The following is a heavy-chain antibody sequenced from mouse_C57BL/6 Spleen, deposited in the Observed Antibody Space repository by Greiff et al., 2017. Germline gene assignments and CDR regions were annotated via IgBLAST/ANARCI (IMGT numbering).Heavy chain of an antibody. CDR3: ARAYYSNPGWFAY. Sequence: QVQLKQSGAELVRPGASVKLSCKASGYTFTDYYINWVKQRPGQGLEWIARIYPGSGNTYYNEKFKGKATLTAEKSSSTAYMQLSSLTSEDSAVYFCARAYYSNPGWFAYWGQGTLVTVSA. CDR2: IYPGSGNT. D-gene: IGHD2-5*01. V-gene: IGHV1-76*01. J-gene: IGHJ3*01. CDR1: GYTFTDYY.